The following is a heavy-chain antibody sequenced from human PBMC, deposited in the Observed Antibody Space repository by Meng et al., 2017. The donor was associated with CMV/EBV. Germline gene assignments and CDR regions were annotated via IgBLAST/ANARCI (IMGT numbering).Heavy chain of an antibody. CDR3: AKGGPSPVAAVGLVDY. J-gene: IGHJ4*02. CDR2: INSDGSST. D-gene: IGHD6-13*01. V-gene: IGHV3-74*01. Sequence: GESLKISCAASGFTFSSYWMHWVRQAPGKGLVWVSRINSDGSSTSYADSVKGRFTISRDNAKNTLYLQMNSLRAENTALYYFAKGGPSPVAAVGLVDYWGQGTLVTVSS. CDR1: GFTFSSYW.